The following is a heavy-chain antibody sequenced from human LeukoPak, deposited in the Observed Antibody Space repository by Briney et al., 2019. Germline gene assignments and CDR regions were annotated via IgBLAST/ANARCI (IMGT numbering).Heavy chain of an antibody. CDR3: ARRKDGSGSSAMDV. CDR1: GYTFTSYG. Sequence: ASVKVSCKASGYTFTSYGISWVRQAPGQGLEWMGWISAYNGNTNYAQKPQGRVTMTTDTSTSTAYMELRSLRSDDTAMYYCARRKDGSGSSAMDVWGKGTTVTVSS. V-gene: IGHV1-18*01. CDR2: ISAYNGNT. J-gene: IGHJ6*03. D-gene: IGHD3-10*01.